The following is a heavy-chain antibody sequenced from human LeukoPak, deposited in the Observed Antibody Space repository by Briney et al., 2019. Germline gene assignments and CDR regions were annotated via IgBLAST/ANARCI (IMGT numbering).Heavy chain of an antibody. J-gene: IGHJ4*02. CDR1: GFTFSSYW. D-gene: IGHD2-15*01. CDR3: ARGRGYCSGGSCDSEYYLDY. Sequence: GGSLRLSCAASGFTFSSYWMNWVRQAPGKGLEWVANIKQDGSEKHYVDSVKGRFTISRDNAQNSLYLQMNSLRAEDTAVYYCARGRGYCSGGSCDSEYYLDYWGQGALVTVSS. CDR2: IKQDGSEK. V-gene: IGHV3-7*01.